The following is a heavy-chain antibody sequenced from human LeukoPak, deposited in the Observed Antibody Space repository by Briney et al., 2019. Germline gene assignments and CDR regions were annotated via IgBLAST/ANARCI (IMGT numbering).Heavy chain of an antibody. D-gene: IGHD3-9*01. CDR1: GYTFTSYY. J-gene: IGHJ4*02. CDR3: ARGLGDYNTDWFPVSGY. V-gene: IGHV1-46*01. Sequence: ASVKVSCKASGYTFTSYYMHWVRQAPGQGLEWMGIINPSGGSTRYAQKFQGRVTMTRDTSTSTVYMELSSLRSEDTAIYYCARGLGDYNTDWFPVSGYWGQGTLVTVSS. CDR2: INPSGGST.